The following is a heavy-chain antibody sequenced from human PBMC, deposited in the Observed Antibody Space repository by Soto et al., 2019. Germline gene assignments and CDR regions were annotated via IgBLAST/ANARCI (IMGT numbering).Heavy chain of an antibody. Sequence: SETLSLTCAVSGGSISSSNWWSWVRQPPGKGLEWIGEIYHSGSTNYNPSLKSRVTISVDKSKNQFSLKLSSVTAADTAVYYCARGIVVVVAATSTRYYYGMDVWGQGTTVTVSS. D-gene: IGHD2-15*01. V-gene: IGHV4-4*02. CDR1: GGSISSSNW. CDR3: ARGIVVVVAATSTRYYYGMDV. J-gene: IGHJ6*02. CDR2: IYHSGST.